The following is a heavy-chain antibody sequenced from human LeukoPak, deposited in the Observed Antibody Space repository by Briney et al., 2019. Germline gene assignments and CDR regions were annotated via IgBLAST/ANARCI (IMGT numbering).Heavy chain of an antibody. D-gene: IGHD2-15*01. CDR1: GFTFKLYW. J-gene: IGHJ5*02. CDR2: INHDGSDT. V-gene: IGHV3-74*01. Sequence: GGSLRLSCAASGFTFKLYWMHWVRQVPGRGPVRVSRINHDGSDTIYADSVRGRSTISRDDAKNTLYLQMNNLRAEDTAVYYCVGGGPSTWSWGQGTLVTVSS. CDR3: VGGGPSTWS.